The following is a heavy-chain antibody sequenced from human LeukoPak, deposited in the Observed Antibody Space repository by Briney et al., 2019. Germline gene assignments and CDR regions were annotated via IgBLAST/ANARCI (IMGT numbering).Heavy chain of an antibody. CDR3: ARVLGRGYSPRTGYFDY. D-gene: IGHD5-18*01. Sequence: PSETLSLTCTVSGGTVSSADYYWSWIRHPPGKALEWIGYIYHTGSNNYRYSLKSRVTISVDTSKNQFSLKLSSVTATDTAVYCCARVLGRGYSPRTGYFDYWGQGTLVTVSS. J-gene: IGHJ4*02. CDR1: GGTVSSADYY. CDR2: IYHTGSN. V-gene: IGHV4-61*08.